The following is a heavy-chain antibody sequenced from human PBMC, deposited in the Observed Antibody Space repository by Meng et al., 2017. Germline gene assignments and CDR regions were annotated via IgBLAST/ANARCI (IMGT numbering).Heavy chain of an antibody. J-gene: IGHJ3*02. CDR1: GFTFDDYG. Sequence: GESRKISCAASGFTFDDYGMNWVRQAPGKELEWVSGINWNGGSTGYADSVKGRFTISRDNAKNSLYLQMNSLRAEDTALYYCARVRIVGATRWNDAFDIWGQGTMVTVSS. CDR2: INWNGGST. CDR3: ARVRIVGATRWNDAFDI. D-gene: IGHD1-26*01. V-gene: IGHV3-20*04.